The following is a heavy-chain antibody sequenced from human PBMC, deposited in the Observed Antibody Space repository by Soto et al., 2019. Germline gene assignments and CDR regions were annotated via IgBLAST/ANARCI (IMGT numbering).Heavy chain of an antibody. CDR2: IYTSASI. Sequence: SETLSLTCSVSGADINTYSSTWIRQPAGKGLEWIVRIYTSASINYNPSLKGRVTSSVAASTNEVSLRLGSVTAADTAIYYRARDREAGYNAYYGRDGWCQGTTVTVSS. J-gene: IGHJ6*02. V-gene: IGHV4-4*07. CDR1: GADINTYS. D-gene: IGHD5-12*01. CDR3: ARDREAGYNAYYGRDG.